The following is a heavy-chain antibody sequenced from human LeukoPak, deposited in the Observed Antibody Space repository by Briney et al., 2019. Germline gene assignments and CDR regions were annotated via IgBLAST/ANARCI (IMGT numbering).Heavy chain of an antibody. V-gene: IGHV3-7*01. J-gene: IGHJ4*02. Sequence: GGSLRLSCAASGFTFSSYWMSWVRQAPGKGLEWVANIKQDGSEKYYVDSVEGRFTISRDNAKNTLYLQMNSLRAEDTAVYYCARYRSGLTRGYFDYWGQGTLVTVSS. D-gene: IGHD3-10*01. CDR1: GFTFSSYW. CDR2: IKQDGSEK. CDR3: ARYRSGLTRGYFDY.